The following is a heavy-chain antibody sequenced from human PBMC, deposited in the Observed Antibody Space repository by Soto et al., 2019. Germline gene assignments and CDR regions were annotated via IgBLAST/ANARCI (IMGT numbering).Heavy chain of an antibody. D-gene: IGHD1-7*01. J-gene: IGHJ4*02. CDR1: GFTFSSYD. V-gene: IGHV3-64*01. Sequence: EVQLAESGGGMVQPGGSLRLSCVASGFTFSSYDMHWVRQAPGKGLEYVSSISSNGGTTYYGNSVKGRFTISRDNPKNTLYLRMGSLRAEAMAVYYCVRRVSGNYDYWGQGTLVTVSS. CDR3: VRRVSGNYDY. CDR2: ISSNGGTT.